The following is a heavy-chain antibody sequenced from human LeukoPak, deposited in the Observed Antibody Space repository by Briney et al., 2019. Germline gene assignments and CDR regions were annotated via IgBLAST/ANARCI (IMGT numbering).Heavy chain of an antibody. J-gene: IGHJ4*02. Sequence: PSQTLSLTCSVSGGSITSGRYYWTWIRQYPEKGLKWIGYSYYTGSTHYKPSLKSRAAISLDKSKNQFSLNLTSATAADTAVYYCARATYDLLTGYYLDSWGQGTLVTVSS. CDR2: SYYTGST. CDR3: ARATYDLLTGYYLDS. CDR1: GGSITSGRYY. D-gene: IGHD3-9*01. V-gene: IGHV4-31*03.